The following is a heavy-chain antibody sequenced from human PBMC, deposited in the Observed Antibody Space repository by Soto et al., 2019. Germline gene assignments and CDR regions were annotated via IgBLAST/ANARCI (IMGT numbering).Heavy chain of an antibody. CDR1: GYSISSGYY. D-gene: IGHD5-18*01. CDR2: IYHSGST. V-gene: IGHV4-38-2*01. Sequence: TETLSLSSAVYGYSISSGYYWGWIRQPPGKGLEWIGSIYHSGSTYYNPSLKSRVTISVDTSKNQFSLKLSSVTAADTAVYYCARGVMGYRYGGRTAIDISCQATIV. CDR3: ARGVMGYRYGGRTAIDI. J-gene: IGHJ3*02.